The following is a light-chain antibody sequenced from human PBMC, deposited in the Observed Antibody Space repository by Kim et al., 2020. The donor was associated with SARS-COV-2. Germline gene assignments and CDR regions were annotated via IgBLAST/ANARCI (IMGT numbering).Light chain of an antibody. Sequence: ESVGDRVTITCRASQDIGNELGWYQQSPGRAPKRLIYGASNLQSGVPSRFSGSGSETEFTLTINSLQTEDFATYCCLQHRTYPITFGQGTRLEIK. J-gene: IGKJ5*01. CDR2: GAS. V-gene: IGKV1-17*01. CDR1: QDIGNE. CDR3: LQHRTYPIT.